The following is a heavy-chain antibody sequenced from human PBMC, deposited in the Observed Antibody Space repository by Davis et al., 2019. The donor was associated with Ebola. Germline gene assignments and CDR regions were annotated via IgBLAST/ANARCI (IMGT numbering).Heavy chain of an antibody. D-gene: IGHD3-22*01. CDR3: ARDSFITPFDY. CDR2: INPSGGST. J-gene: IGHJ4*02. V-gene: IGHV1-46*01. Sequence: ASVKVSCKASGYTFTSYYMHWVRQAPGQGLEWMGIINPSGGSTSYAQKFQGRVTMTRDTSTSTVYMELSSLRSEDTAAYYCARDSFITPFDYWGQGTLVTVSS. CDR1: GYTFTSYY.